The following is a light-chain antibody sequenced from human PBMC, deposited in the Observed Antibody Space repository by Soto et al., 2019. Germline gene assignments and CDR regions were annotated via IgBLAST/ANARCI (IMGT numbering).Light chain of an antibody. CDR2: GAS. Sequence: EIAMTQSPATLSVSPGERATLSCRASQSVSSNLAWYQQKPGQAPRLLIYGASTRATGIPARFSGSGSGTEFTITISSLQSEDFAVYYCQQYNNWPPTTFGPGTKVDIK. V-gene: IGKV3-15*01. J-gene: IGKJ3*01. CDR1: QSVSSN. CDR3: QQYNNWPPTT.